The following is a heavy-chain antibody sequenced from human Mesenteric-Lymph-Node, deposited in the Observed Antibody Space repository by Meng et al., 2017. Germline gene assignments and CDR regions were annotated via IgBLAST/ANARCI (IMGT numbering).Heavy chain of an antibody. CDR2: FYTSGST. V-gene: IGHV4-4*07. CDR1: GGSISSFY. Sequence: SETLSLTCTVSGGSISSFYWSWIRQPAGKGLEWIGRFYTSGSTNYNPSLKSRVTISVDTSKNQFSLKLSSVTAADTAVYYCARGRYSSSWYDLGNFDYWGQGTLVTVSS. J-gene: IGHJ4*02. CDR3: ARGRYSSSWYDLGNFDY. D-gene: IGHD6-13*01.